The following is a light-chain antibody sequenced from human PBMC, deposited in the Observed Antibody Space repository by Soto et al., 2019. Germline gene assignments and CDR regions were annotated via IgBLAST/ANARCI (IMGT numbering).Light chain of an antibody. CDR3: AAWDDSLFWV. V-gene: IGLV1-44*01. Sequence: QSVLTQPPSASGTPGQRVTISCSGGSSNIGDNTVNWYQQLPGTAPKLLIYSNNQRPSGVPDRFSGSKSGTSASLAISWLQSEDEADYYCAAWDDSLFWVVGAGTKLAV. CDR1: SSNIGDNT. J-gene: IGLJ3*02. CDR2: SNN.